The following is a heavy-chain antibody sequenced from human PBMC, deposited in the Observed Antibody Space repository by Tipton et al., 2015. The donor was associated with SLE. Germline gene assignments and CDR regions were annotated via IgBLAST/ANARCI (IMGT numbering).Heavy chain of an antibody. CDR1: GDSISNYY. CDR3: AGPSGVGAHAKYLQH. D-gene: IGHD2-15*01. J-gene: IGHJ1*01. CDR2: IYINGGT. Sequence: TLSLTCTVSGDSISNYYWSWRRQPAGKGLECIGRIYINGGTDYNPPLKSRVTISQDTSKNQFSLSLNSVTAADTAVYYCAGPSGVGAHAKYLQHWGQGTQVTVSS. V-gene: IGHV4-4*07.